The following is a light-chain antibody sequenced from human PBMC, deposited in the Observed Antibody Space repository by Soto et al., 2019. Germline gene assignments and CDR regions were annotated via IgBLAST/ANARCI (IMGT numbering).Light chain of an antibody. CDR2: EVT. J-gene: IGLJ1*01. CDR1: SSDVGSSNL. Sequence: QSALTQPASVSGSPGQSITISCTGTSSDVGSSNLVSWYQHHPGKAPKLIIYEVTRRPSGVPDRIFASKSDTTASLTVSGLQAEDEADYYCSSFAGTNSFVFGTGTKLTVL. CDR3: SSFAGTNSFV. V-gene: IGLV2-23*02.